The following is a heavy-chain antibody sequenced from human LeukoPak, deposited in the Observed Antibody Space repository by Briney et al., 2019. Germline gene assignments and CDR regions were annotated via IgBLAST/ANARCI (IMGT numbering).Heavy chain of an antibody. CDR1: GGSISSGGYY. J-gene: IGHJ4*02. V-gene: IGHV4-61*08. Sequence: NPSETLSLTCTVSGGSISSGGYYWSWIRQPPGKGLEWIGYIYYSGSTNYNPSLKSRVTISVDTSKNQFSLKLSSVTAADTAVYYCARQTLVATGRPKYYFDYWGQGTLVTVSS. D-gene: IGHD5-12*01. CDR3: ARQTLVATGRPKYYFDY. CDR2: IYYSGST.